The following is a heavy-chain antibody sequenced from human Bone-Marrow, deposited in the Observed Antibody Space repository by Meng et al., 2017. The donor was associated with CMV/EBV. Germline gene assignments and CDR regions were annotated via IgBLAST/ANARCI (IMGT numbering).Heavy chain of an antibody. CDR3: ARRRGYCSSTSCYTFDY. V-gene: IGHV4-39*07. J-gene: IGHJ4*02. CDR2: IHYSGST. D-gene: IGHD2-2*02. Sequence: SETLSLTRTVSGGSISSSSYYWGWIRQPPGKGLEWIGSIHYSGSTYYNPSLKCRVTISVDTSKNQFSLKLSSVTAADTAVYYCARRRGYCSSTSCYTFDYWGQ. CDR1: GGSISSSSYY.